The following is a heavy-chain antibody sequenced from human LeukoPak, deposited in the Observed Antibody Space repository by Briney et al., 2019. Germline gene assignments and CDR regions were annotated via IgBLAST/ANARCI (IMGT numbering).Heavy chain of an antibody. CDR3: AKGSSWYGGDY. CDR2: ISGSGGST. CDR1: ALTFSSYA. V-gene: IGHV3-23*01. J-gene: IGHJ4*02. Sequence: GGSLRLSCAASALTFSSYAMSWVRQAPGKGLEWVSAISGSGGSTYYADSVKGRFTISRDNSKNTLYLQMNSLRAEDTAVYYCAKGSSWYGGDYWGQGTLVTVSS. D-gene: IGHD6-13*01.